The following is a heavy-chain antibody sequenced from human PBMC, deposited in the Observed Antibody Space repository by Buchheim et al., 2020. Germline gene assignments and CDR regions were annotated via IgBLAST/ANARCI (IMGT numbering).Heavy chain of an antibody. D-gene: IGHD3-9*01. CDR2: IYHSGST. V-gene: IGHV4-30-2*01. CDR3: ARGYLRALGYFDL. J-gene: IGHJ2*01. Sequence: QLQLQESGSRLVKPSQTLSLTCAVSGGSISSGGYSWSWIRQPPGKGLEWIGYIYHSGSTYYNPSLKSRVTISVDRSKNQFSLKLSSVTAADTAVYYCARGYLRALGYFDLWGRGTL. CDR1: GGSISSGGYS.